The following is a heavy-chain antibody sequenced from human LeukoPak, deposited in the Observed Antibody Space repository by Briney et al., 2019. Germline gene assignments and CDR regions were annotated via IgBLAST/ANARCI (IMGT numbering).Heavy chain of an antibody. D-gene: IGHD3-3*01. J-gene: IGHJ6*02. CDR3: ARGTSYYDFWSGYYISGMDV. CDR2: MNPNSGNT. CDR1: GYTFTSYD. Sequence: ASAKVSCKASGYTFTSYDINWVRQATGQGLEWMGWMNPNSGNTGYAQKFQGRVTMTRNTSISTAYMELSSLRSEDTAVYYCARGTSYYDFWSGYYISGMDVWGQGTTVTVSS. V-gene: IGHV1-8*01.